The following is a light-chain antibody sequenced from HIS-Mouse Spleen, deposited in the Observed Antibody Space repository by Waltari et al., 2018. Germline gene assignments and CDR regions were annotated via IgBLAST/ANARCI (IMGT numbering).Light chain of an antibody. J-gene: IGLJ2*01. CDR3: SSYTSSSFNVV. V-gene: IGLV2-14*03. Sequence: QSALTQPASVSGSPGQSITISCTGTRSDVGGYNYALWYQQHPGKAPKLMIYDVINRPSGVSTRFSGAKSGNTASLTISGLQAEDEADYYCSSYTSSSFNVVFGGGTKLTVL. CDR1: RSDVGGYNY. CDR2: DVI.